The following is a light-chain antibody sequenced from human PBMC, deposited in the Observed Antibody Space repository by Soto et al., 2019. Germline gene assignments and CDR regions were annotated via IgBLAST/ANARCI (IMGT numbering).Light chain of an antibody. J-gene: IGLJ2*01. Sequence: QSVLTQPASVSGSPGQSITISCTGTSSDVGGYNYVSWYQQHPGKAPKLMIYEVSNRPSGVSNRFSGSKSGNKASLTISGLQAEYEADYYCSSYTSSSTVVFGGGTKVTVL. CDR2: EVS. CDR3: SSYTSSSTVV. CDR1: SSDVGGYNY. V-gene: IGLV2-14*01.